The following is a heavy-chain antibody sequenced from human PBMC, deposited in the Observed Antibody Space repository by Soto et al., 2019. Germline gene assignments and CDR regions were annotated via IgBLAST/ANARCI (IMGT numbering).Heavy chain of an antibody. CDR1: GFTFSDYS. CDR2: ISSGSSAI. Sequence: GGSLRLSCAASGFTFSDYSMNWVRQAPGKGLEWVAYISSGSSAIYYADSVKGRFTISRDNVKNSLYLQMNSLRDEDTAVYYCARDTPFDYWGQGALVTVSS. J-gene: IGHJ4*02. V-gene: IGHV3-48*02. CDR3: ARDTPFDY.